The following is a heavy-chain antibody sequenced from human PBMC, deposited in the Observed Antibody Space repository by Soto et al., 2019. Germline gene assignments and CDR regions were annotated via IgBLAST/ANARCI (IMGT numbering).Heavy chain of an antibody. V-gene: IGHV3-7*01. D-gene: IGHD3-22*01. J-gene: IGHJ4*02. CDR3: ARDQRDYYDSSGYR. CDR1: GFTFSSYW. Sequence: GSLRLSCAASGFTFSSYWMSWVRQAPGKGLEWVANIKQDGSEKYYVDSVKGRFTISRDNAKNSLYLQMNSLRAEDTAVYYCARDQRDYYDSSGYRWGQGTLVTVSS. CDR2: IKQDGSEK.